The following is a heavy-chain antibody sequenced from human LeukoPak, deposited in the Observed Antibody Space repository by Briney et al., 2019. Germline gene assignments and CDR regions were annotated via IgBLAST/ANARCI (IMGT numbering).Heavy chain of an antibody. Sequence: PGGPLRLSCAASGFTFSDYYMSWIRQTPGKGLEWVSYISSSSSYTNYADSVKGRFSISRDNAKNSLYLQMNSLRAEDTALYYCARGGSRKEVAYWGQGTLVTVSS. D-gene: IGHD3-10*01. CDR3: ARGGSRKEVAY. CDR1: GFTFSDYY. V-gene: IGHV3-11*05. CDR2: ISSSSSYT. J-gene: IGHJ4*02.